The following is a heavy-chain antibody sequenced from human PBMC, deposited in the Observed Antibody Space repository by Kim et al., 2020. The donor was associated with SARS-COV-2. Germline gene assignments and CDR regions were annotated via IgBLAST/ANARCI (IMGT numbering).Heavy chain of an antibody. CDR1: GFAFSNFD. V-gene: IGHV3-13*01. J-gene: IGHJ1*01. Sequence: GGSLRLSCAASGFAFSNFDMHWVRQPTGKGLEWVSGITSSGDTHYPDSVNSRFTISRDNGKNSLYLQMNSLRAGDTAVYYCARAEMDSNGWYHYAYWGQGPPVIVSA. CDR2: ITSSGDT. D-gene: IGHD6-19*01. CDR3: ARAEMDSNGWYHYAY.